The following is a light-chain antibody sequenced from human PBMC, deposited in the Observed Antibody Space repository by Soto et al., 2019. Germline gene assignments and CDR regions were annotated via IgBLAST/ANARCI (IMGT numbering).Light chain of an antibody. Sequence: EIVLTQSPGTLSLSPGDRATLSCRASQSVSSNCLAWYQQKPGQAPRLLIYGASIRVTGIPDRFSGSGSGTDFTLTISRLEPEDFAMYFCHQYGSSPRTFGQGTKVEIK. CDR3: HQYGSSPRT. J-gene: IGKJ1*01. CDR2: GAS. CDR1: QSVSSNC. V-gene: IGKV3-20*01.